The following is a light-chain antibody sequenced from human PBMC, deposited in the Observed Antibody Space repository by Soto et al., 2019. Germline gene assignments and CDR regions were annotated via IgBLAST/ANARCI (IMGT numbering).Light chain of an antibody. CDR1: SGSIASNY. CDR2: EDN. J-gene: IGLJ2*01. V-gene: IGLV6-57*04. CDR3: QSYDSSNHEV. Sequence: NFMLTQPHSVSESPGKTVTISCTRSSGSIASNYVQWYQQRPGSAPTTVIYEDNQRPSGVPDRFSGSIDSSSNSASLTISGLKTEYEADYYCQSYDSSNHEVFGGGTQLTVL.